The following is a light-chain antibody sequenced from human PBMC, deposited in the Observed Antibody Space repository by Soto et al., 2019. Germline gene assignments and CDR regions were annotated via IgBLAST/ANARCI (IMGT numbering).Light chain of an antibody. CDR1: QSVGSTY. CDR2: GAS. Sequence: EIVLTQSPGTLSLSPGERATLSCRASQSVGSTYLAWYQHKPGQAPRLLIYGASSRATGIPDRFSGTGSGTDFTLTISRLEPEDFAVYYCQQYDKLPQTFGQGTKVEIK. CDR3: QQYDKLPQT. V-gene: IGKV3-20*01. J-gene: IGKJ1*01.